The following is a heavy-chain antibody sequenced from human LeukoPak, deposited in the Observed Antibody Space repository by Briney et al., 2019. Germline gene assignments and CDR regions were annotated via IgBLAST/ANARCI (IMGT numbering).Heavy chain of an antibody. V-gene: IGHV4-34*01. J-gene: IGHJ5*02. Sequence: SETLSLTCAVYGGSFSGYYWSWIRQPPGKGLEWIGEIDHSGSTNYNPSLKSRVTISVDTSKNQFSLKLSSVTAADTAVYYCARHSSLGSSSWYQNWFDPWGQGTLVTVSS. CDR1: GGSFSGYY. CDR2: IDHSGST. CDR3: ARHSSLGSSSWYQNWFDP. D-gene: IGHD6-13*01.